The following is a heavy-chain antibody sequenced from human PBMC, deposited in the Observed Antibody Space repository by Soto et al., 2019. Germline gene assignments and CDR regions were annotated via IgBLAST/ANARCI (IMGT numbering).Heavy chain of an antibody. D-gene: IGHD4-17*01. CDR1: GFSFSNYA. CDR2: ISASGGST. J-gene: IGHJ4*02. V-gene: IGHV3-23*01. Sequence: GGSLRLSCAGSGFSFSNYAMNWVRQAPGKGLKWVSVISASGGSTYYADSVKGRFTISRDNSKNTLHLQMSSLRADDTAFYYCVSDFGDYKFDYWGQGTLVTVSS. CDR3: VSDFGDYKFDY.